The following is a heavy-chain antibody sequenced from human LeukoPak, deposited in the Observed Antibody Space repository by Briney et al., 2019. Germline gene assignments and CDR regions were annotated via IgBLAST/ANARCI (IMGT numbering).Heavy chain of an antibody. CDR2: ISNEGSYQ. CDR3: ARTREQWQVLDY. D-gene: IGHD6-19*01. Sequence: PGRSLRLSCAASGFHFSSYGLHWVRQAPGKGLVGVAVISNEGSYQNYADSVRGRFTVSRDNYKNMVFLQMNSLTAEDTAIYYCARTREQWQVLDYWGQGTLVTVSS. J-gene: IGHJ4*02. V-gene: IGHV3-30*03. CDR1: GFHFSSYG.